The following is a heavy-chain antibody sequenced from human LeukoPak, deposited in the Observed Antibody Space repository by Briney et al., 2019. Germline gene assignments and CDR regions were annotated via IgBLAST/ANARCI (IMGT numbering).Heavy chain of an antibody. Sequence: ASVKVSCKASGYTFTSYGISWVRQAPGQGLEWMGWISAYNGNTNYAQKLQGRVTMTTDTSTSTAYMELRSLRSDDTAVYYCARDLSADYYGSGSYRNWFDPWGQGTLVTVSS. V-gene: IGHV1-18*01. J-gene: IGHJ5*02. CDR3: ARDLSADYYGSGSYRNWFDP. CDR2: ISAYNGNT. D-gene: IGHD3-10*01. CDR1: GYTFTSYG.